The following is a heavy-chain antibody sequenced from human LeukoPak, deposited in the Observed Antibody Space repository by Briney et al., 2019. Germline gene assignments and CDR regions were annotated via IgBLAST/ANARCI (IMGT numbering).Heavy chain of an antibody. Sequence: GGSLRLSCAASGLIFSSYAMSWVRQAPGKGLEWVSTISGSGGTTYYADSVKGRFTISRDNSKNTLYLQMNSLRAEDTAVYYCVRARNDYGDYSTFDIWGQGTMVTVSS. D-gene: IGHD4-17*01. CDR2: ISGSGGTT. CDR3: VRARNDYGDYSTFDI. CDR1: GLIFSSYA. J-gene: IGHJ3*02. V-gene: IGHV3-23*01.